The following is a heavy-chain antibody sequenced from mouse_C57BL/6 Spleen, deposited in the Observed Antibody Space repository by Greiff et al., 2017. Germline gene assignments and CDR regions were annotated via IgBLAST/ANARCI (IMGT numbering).Heavy chain of an antibody. CDR3: TTNHYGSIPVAY. CDR1: GFNIKDDY. D-gene: IGHD1-1*01. V-gene: IGHV14-4*01. CDR2: IDHENGDT. J-gene: IGHJ3*01. Sequence: EVQLQQSGAELVRPGASVKLSCTASGFNIKDDYMHWVKQRPEQGLEWIGWIDHENGDTEYASKFQGKATITADTSSNTAYLHLSSLTSEDTAVYYCTTNHYGSIPVAYWGQGTLVTVSA.